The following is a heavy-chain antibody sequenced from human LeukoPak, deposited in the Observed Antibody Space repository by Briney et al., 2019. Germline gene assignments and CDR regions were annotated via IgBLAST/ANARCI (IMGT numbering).Heavy chain of an antibody. CDR1: GGGSISSNSYY. CDR2: ISYSGNT. V-gene: IGHV4-39*02. CDR3: ARDPLRFDYDYVWGSYRHHWFDP. D-gene: IGHD3-16*02. Sequence: SETLSLTCTVFGGGSISSNSYYWGWIRQPPGKGLEWIGSISYSGNTYYNSSLKSRVTISVDTSKNQFSLKLTSVTAADTAVYYCARDPLRFDYDYVWGSYRHHWFDPWGQGTLVTVSS. J-gene: IGHJ5*02.